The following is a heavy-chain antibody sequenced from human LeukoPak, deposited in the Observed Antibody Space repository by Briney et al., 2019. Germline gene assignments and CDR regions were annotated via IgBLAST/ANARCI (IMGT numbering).Heavy chain of an antibody. V-gene: IGHV4-59*12. CDR2: IYYSGST. CDR3: ARVGYGGRNYYYYGMDV. CDR1: GGSISSYY. Sequence: SETLSLTCTVSGGSISSYYWSWIRQPPGKGLEWIGYIYYSGSTNYNPSLKSRVTISVDTSKNQFSLKLSSVTAADTAVYYCARVGYGGRNYYYYGMDVWGQGTTVTVSS. J-gene: IGHJ6*02. D-gene: IGHD2-15*01.